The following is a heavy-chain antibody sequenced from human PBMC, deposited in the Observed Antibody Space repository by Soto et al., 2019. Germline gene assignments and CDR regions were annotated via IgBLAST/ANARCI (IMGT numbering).Heavy chain of an antibody. V-gene: IGHV1-2*04. CDR1: GYTFTGYY. CDR2: INPKSGGT. CDR3: ARGDSTDCSNGVCSFFYNHDMDV. Sequence: ASVKVSCKATGYTFTGYYMHWVRQAPGQGLEWMGWINPKSGGTSTAQKFQGWVTMTTDTSISTASMELTRLTSDDTAIYYCARGDSTDCSNGVCSFFYNHDMDVWGQGTTVTVSS. J-gene: IGHJ6*02. D-gene: IGHD2-8*01.